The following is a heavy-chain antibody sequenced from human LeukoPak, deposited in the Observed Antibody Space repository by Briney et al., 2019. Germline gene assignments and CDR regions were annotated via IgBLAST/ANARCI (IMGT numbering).Heavy chain of an antibody. J-gene: IGHJ4*02. CDR3: AKDIGSSSWYLGN. D-gene: IGHD6-13*01. CDR1: GFTFDDYA. V-gene: IGHV3-9*01. Sequence: PGGSLRLSCAASGFTFDDYAMHWVRQAPWKGLEWVSGISWNSGSIGYADSVKGRFTIPRDNAKNSLYLEMNSLRAEDTALYYCAKDIGSSSWYLGNWGQGTLVTVSS. CDR2: ISWNSGSI.